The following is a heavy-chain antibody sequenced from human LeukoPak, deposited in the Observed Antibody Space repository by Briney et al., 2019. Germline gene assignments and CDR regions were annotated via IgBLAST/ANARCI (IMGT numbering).Heavy chain of an antibody. CDR3: ARASVTYYYYYYMDV. CDR1: GGSISSYY. CDR2: IHYSGST. D-gene: IGHD4-11*01. V-gene: IGHV4-59*01. J-gene: IGHJ6*03. Sequence: PSETLSLTCAVSGGSISSYYWSWIRQPPGRGLEWIGSIHYSGSTSYNSSLKSRVTISVDTSKNQFSLKLSSVTAADTAVYYCARASVTYYYYYYMDVWGKGTTVTVSS.